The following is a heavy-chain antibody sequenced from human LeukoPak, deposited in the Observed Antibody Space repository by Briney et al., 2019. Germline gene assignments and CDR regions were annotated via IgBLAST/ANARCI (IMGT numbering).Heavy chain of an antibody. CDR1: GFTFSSYA. CDR3: ARVQLVYYSENRGIDY. CDR2: ISGSGGST. J-gene: IGHJ4*02. V-gene: IGHV3-23*01. Sequence: GGSLRLSCAASGFTFSSYAMSWVRQAPGKGLEWVSAISGSGGSTYYADSVKGRFTISRDNAKNSLYLQMNSLRAEDTAVYYCARVQLVYYSENRGIDYWGQGTLVTVSS. D-gene: IGHD6-6*01.